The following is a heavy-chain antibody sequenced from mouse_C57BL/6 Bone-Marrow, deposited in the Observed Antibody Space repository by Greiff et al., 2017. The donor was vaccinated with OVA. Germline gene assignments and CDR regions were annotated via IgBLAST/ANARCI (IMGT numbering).Heavy chain of an antibody. V-gene: IGHV1-61*01. D-gene: IGHD4-1*01. CDR2: IYPSDSAT. Sequence: QVQLQQPGAELVRPGSSVKLSCKASGYTFTSYWMDWVKQRPGQGLEWIGNIYPSDSATHYNQKLKDKATLTVDKSSSTAYMQLSSLTSEDSAVYYCSRSKELGLSYAMDYWGQGTSVTVSS. CDR3: SRSKELGLSYAMDY. CDR1: GYTFTSYW. J-gene: IGHJ4*01.